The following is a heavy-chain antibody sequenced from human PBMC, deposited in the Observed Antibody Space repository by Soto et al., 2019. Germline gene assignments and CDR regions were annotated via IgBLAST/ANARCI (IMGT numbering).Heavy chain of an antibody. Sequence: SQTLSLTCAISGDSVSSNSAAWNWIRLSPSRGLEWLARTYYRSRWYNDYAVSVRSRITVNPDTSKNQFSLQLTSVTPADTAVYYCARGVVVVAATPNYYYGMDVWGQGTTVTVSS. CDR1: GDSVSSNSAA. D-gene: IGHD2-15*01. CDR3: ARGVVVVAATPNYYYGMDV. J-gene: IGHJ6*02. CDR2: TYYRSRWYN. V-gene: IGHV6-1*01.